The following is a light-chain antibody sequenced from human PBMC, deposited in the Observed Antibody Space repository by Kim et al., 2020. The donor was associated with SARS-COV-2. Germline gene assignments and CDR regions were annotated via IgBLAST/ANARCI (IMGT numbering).Light chain of an antibody. V-gene: IGKV2-30*01. J-gene: IGKJ3*01. CDR3: MQGTHWPFT. Sequence: PAYIACRSSQSLVYRDGNIYLNGFHQMPGQSPRSLIYKVSNRDSGVPDRFSGSGSGTDFTLQISRVEAEDDGVYYCMQGTHWPFTLGPGTKGDIK. CDR1: QSLVYRDGNIY. CDR2: KVS.